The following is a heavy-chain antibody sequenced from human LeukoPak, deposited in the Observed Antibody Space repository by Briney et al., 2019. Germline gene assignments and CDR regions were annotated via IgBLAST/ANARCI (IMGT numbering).Heavy chain of an antibody. CDR1: GYTFTSYA. V-gene: IGHV1-3*01. CDR2: INAGNGNT. CDR3: AALEWSRGYYFDY. J-gene: IGHJ4*02. D-gene: IGHD3-3*01. Sequence: ASVKVSCKASGYTFTSYAMHWVRQAPGQRLEWMGWINAGNGNTKYSQKLQGRVTITRDTSASTAYMELSSLRSEDTAVYYCAALEWSRGYYFDYWGQGTLVTVSS.